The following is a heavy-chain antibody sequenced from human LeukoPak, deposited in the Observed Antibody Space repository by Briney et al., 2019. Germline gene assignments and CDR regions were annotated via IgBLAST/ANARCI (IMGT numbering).Heavy chain of an antibody. D-gene: IGHD3-10*01. CDR2: INPSGGST. Sequence: GASVKVSCKASGYTLTSYYMHWVRQAPGQGLEWMGIINPSGGSTSYAQKFQGRVTMTKDTSTSTVYTELSSLRSEDTAVYYCARGTATMGDYWGQGTLVTVSS. V-gene: IGHV1-46*01. J-gene: IGHJ4*02. CDR1: GYTLTSYY. CDR3: ARGTATMGDY.